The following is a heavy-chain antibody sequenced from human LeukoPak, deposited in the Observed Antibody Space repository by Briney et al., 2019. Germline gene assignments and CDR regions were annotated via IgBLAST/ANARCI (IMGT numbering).Heavy chain of an antibody. CDR3: ARNRNYPDGGSSFDFDY. CDR2: ISGSGGTT. J-gene: IGHJ4*02. CDR1: GFTFSNCA. V-gene: IGHV3-23*01. Sequence: GGSLRLSCAASGFTFSNCAMSWVRQAPGKGPEWVSAISGSGGTTYSADSVKGRFTISRDNSKNTLYLQMNSLRDEDTGTYFCARNRNYPDGGSSFDFDYWGQGTLVTVSS. D-gene: IGHD4-23*01.